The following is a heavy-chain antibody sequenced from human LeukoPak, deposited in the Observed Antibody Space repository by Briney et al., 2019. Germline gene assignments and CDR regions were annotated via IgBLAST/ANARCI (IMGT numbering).Heavy chain of an antibody. Sequence: GGSLRLSCAASGFAVGTYYMSWVRQAPGRGLEWVSVISGSGSSTYYADPVKGRFTISRDNSMHTLYLQMNSLRAEDTAVYYCAKDLRGCSSTSCYGWFDPWGQGTLVTVSS. CDR1: GFAVGTYY. CDR2: ISGSGSST. V-gene: IGHV3-23*01. J-gene: IGHJ5*02. CDR3: AKDLRGCSSTSCYGWFDP. D-gene: IGHD2-2*01.